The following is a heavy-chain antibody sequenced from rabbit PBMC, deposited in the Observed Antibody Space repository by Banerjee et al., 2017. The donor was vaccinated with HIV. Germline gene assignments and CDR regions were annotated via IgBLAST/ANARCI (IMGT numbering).Heavy chain of an antibody. J-gene: IGHJ4*01. CDR2: IYAGSSGST. V-gene: IGHV1S7*01. Sequence: QQLEESGGGLVKPGGCLELFCKASGFTLSSSYWICWVRQAPGKGLEWIGCIYAGSSGSTYYASWVNGRFTLSRDIDQSTGCLQLNSLTATDTAMYYCARGYASSSGYPYYFNLWGPGTLVTVS. CDR1: GFTLSSSY. CDR3: ARGYASSSGYPYYFNL. D-gene: IGHD1-1*01.